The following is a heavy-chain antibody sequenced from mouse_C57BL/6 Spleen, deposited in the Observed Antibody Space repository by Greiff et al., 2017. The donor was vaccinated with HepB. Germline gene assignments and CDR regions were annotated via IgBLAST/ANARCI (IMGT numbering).Heavy chain of an antibody. J-gene: IGHJ2*01. V-gene: IGHV1-26*01. Sequence: EVQLQQSGPELVKPGASVKISCKASGYTFTDYYMNWVKQSHGKSLEWIGDINPNNGGTSYNQKFKGKATLTVDKSSSTAYMELRSLTSEDSAVYYCARGGYYGNDYWGQGTTLTVSS. CDR1: GYTFTDYY. CDR3: ARGGYYGNDY. CDR2: INPNNGGT. D-gene: IGHD2-1*01.